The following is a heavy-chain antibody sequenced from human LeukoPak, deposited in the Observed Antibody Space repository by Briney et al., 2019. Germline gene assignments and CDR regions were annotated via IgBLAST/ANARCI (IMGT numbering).Heavy chain of an antibody. CDR3: ARDSTAVYYDSSGYPPSAPDY. V-gene: IGHV3-9*01. D-gene: IGHD3-22*01. CDR2: ISWNSGSI. Sequence: GGSLRLSCAASGFTFDDYAMHWVRQAPGKGLEWVSGISWNSGSIVYADSVKGRFTISRDNAKNSLYLQMNSLRAEDTAVYYCARDSTAVYYDSSGYPPSAPDYWGQGTLVTVSS. J-gene: IGHJ4*02. CDR1: GFTFDDYA.